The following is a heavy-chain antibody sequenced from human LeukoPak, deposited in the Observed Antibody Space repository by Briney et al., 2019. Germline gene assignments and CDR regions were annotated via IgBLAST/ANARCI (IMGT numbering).Heavy chain of an antibody. CDR1: GGSFSGYY. D-gene: IGHD2-2*01. CDR3: ARNEGDSTRGFDY. Sequence: KPSETLSLTCAVYGGSFSGYYWSWIRQPPGKGLEWIGEINHSGSTNYNPSLKSRVTISVDTSKNQFSLKLSSVTAADTAVYYCARNEGDSTRGFDYWGQGTLVTVSS. CDR2: INHSGST. V-gene: IGHV4-34*01. J-gene: IGHJ4*02.